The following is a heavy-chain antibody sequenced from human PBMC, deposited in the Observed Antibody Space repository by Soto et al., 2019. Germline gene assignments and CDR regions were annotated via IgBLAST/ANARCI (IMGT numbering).Heavy chain of an antibody. Sequence: QIQLVQSGAEVKTPGASVKVSCKPPGYTFSRIVFTWGRQAPGQGLEWMGWISPYKGNTHYAQGLQGRVTMTTDTSTSTAYMELRSLRSDDTAVYYCARDLDASGSYYTDYWGQGTLVTVSS. CDR1: GYTFSRIV. CDR2: ISPYKGNT. D-gene: IGHD3-10*01. V-gene: IGHV1-18*01. J-gene: IGHJ4*02. CDR3: ARDLDASGSYYTDY.